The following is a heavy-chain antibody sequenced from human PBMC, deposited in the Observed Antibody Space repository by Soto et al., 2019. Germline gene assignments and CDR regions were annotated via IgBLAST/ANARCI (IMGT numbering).Heavy chain of an antibody. J-gene: IGHJ6*02. V-gene: IGHV3-23*01. CDR3: AKALRKIEPRLYYYYGMDV. Sequence: GGSLRLSCAASGFTFNNYAMGWVRQAPGKGLEWVSAISGSGGSTYYADSVKGRFTISRDNSKNTLYLQMNSLRAEDTAVYYCAKALRKIEPRLYYYYGMDVWGQGTTVTVSS. CDR2: ISGSGGST. D-gene: IGHD4-17*01. CDR1: GFTFNNYA.